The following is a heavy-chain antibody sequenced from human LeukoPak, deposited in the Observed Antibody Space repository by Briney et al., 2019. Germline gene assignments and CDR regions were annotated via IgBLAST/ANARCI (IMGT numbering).Heavy chain of an antibody. CDR3: ARDMIVVPGAFDI. J-gene: IGHJ3*02. V-gene: IGHV3-74*01. CDR2: IIGDGSLI. D-gene: IGHD3-22*01. CDR1: GFTFSSSW. Sequence: PGGSLRLSCVASGFTFSSSWMHWVRQVPGKGLMWVSCIIGDGSLIHYADSVKGRFTVSRDNAKNTLYLQMNSLRVEDTALYHCARDMIVVPGAFDIWGQGTMVTVSS.